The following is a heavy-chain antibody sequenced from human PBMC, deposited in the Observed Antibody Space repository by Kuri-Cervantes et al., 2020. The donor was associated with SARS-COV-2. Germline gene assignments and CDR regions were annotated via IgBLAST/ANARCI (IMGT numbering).Heavy chain of an antibody. CDR3: ARVGFGDYEIDY. Sequence: ASVKVSCKASGYTFTGYYMHWVRQAPGQGLEWMGWINPNSGGTNYAQKFQGRVTKTRDTSISTAYMELSRLRSDDTAVYYCARVGFGDYEIDYWGQGTLVTVSS. CDR2: INPNSGGT. V-gene: IGHV1-2*02. D-gene: IGHD4-17*01. J-gene: IGHJ4*02. CDR1: GYTFTGYY.